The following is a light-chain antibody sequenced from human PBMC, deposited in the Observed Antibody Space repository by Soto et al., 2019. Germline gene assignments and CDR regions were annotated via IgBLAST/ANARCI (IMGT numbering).Light chain of an antibody. CDR3: QQYNNWPTWT. CDR1: QSVSSN. CDR2: GAS. V-gene: IGKV3-15*01. J-gene: IGKJ1*01. Sequence: EIVATQSPASLSVSPGERATLSCRASQSVSSNLAWYQQKPCQAPRLLIYGASTRATGIPARFSGSGSGTEFTLTISSLQSEDFAVYYGQQYNNWPTWTFGQGTKVDIK.